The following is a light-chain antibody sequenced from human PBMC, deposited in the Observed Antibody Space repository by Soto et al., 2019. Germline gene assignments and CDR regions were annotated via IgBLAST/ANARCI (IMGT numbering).Light chain of an antibody. CDR2: DVN. Sequence: QSVLTQPRSVSGSPGQSVTISCTGTSSDVGGYNYVSWYQQHPGKAPKLMIYDVNKRPSGVPDRFSGSKSGNTASLTISGLQAEDEADYYCQSQDSSLSGSVFGGGTKLTVL. V-gene: IGLV2-11*01. CDR3: QSQDSSLSGSV. J-gene: IGLJ2*01. CDR1: SSDVGGYNY.